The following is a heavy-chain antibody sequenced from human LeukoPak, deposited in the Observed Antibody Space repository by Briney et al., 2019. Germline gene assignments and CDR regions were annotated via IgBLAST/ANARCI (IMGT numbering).Heavy chain of an antibody. CDR2: IYSGGST. Sequence: GGSLRLSCAASGFTVSSNYMTWVRQAPGKGLEWVSIIYSGGSTFYADSVEGRFTISRDNSKNTLYLQMNSLRAEDTAVYYCAREPYDSSGLDYWGQGTLVTVSS. CDR1: GFTVSSNY. CDR3: AREPYDSSGLDY. J-gene: IGHJ4*02. D-gene: IGHD3-22*01. V-gene: IGHV3-66*01.